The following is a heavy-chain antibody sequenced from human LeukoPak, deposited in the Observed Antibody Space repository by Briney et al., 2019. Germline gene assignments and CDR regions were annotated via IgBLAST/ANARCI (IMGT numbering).Heavy chain of an antibody. CDR2: IWYDGSNK. V-gene: IGHV3-33*01. J-gene: IGHJ6*04. Sequence: AGGSLRLSCAASGFTFSSYGMHWVRQAPGKGLEWVAVIWYDGSNKYYADSVKGRFTNSRDNSKNTLYLQMNSLGAEDTAVYYCARDVSGMDVWGKGTAVTVSS. CDR3: ARDVSGMDV. D-gene: IGHD5/OR15-5a*01. CDR1: GFTFSSYG.